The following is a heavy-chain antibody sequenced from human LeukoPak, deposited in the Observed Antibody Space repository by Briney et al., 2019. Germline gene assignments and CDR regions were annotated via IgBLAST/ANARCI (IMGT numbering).Heavy chain of an antibody. CDR1: GFSFSNLA. D-gene: IGHD1-14*01. V-gene: IGHV3-74*01. CDR3: ARATSYNNYGMDV. J-gene: IGHJ6*02. CDR2: INSDGSST. Sequence: GGSLRLSCVASGFSFSNLAMGWVRQVPGKGLVWVSRINSDGSSTSYADSVKGRFTSSRDNAKNTLYLQMNSLRAEDTAVHYCARATSYNNYGMDVWGQGTTVTVSS.